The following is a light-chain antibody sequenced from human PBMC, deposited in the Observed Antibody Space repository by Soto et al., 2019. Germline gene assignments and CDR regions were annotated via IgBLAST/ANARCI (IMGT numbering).Light chain of an antibody. V-gene: IGKV3-11*01. Sequence: EIVLTQSPATLSLSPGERATLYCRASQSVSSYLAWYQQKPGQAPRLLIYDASNRATSIPARFSGSGSGTDFTLTISSLEPEDFAVYYCQQRSNWPLTFGGGTKVEIK. J-gene: IGKJ4*01. CDR2: DAS. CDR3: QQRSNWPLT. CDR1: QSVSSY.